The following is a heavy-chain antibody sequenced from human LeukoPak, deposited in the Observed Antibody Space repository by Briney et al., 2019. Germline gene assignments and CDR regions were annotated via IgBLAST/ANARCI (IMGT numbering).Heavy chain of an antibody. CDR2: ISPNGGTK. CDR3: SKLAVASADS. V-gene: IGHV3-48*03. D-gene: IGHD6-19*01. J-gene: IGHJ4*02. CDR1: GFSFSDYE. Sequence: PGGSLRLSCAASGFSFSDYEMNLVRQSPAKGLEWVSNISPNGGTKYYAGSVKGRFTISRDNAKNSLYLQINSLRAEDTGVYFCSKLAVASADSWGQGTLVTVSS.